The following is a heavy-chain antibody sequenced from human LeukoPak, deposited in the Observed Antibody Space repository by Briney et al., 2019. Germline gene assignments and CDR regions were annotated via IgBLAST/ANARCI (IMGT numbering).Heavy chain of an antibody. CDR2: IYYSGST. J-gene: IGHJ3*02. CDR1: GGSISSGGYY. V-gene: IGHV4-31*03. CDR3: ARVEGLPRDDAFDI. Sequence: SQTLSLTCTVSGGSISSGGYYWSWIRQHPGKGLEWIGYIYYSGSTYYNPSLKSRVTISVDTSKNQFSLKLNSVTAADTAVYYCARVEGLPRDDAFDIWGQGTVVTVSS.